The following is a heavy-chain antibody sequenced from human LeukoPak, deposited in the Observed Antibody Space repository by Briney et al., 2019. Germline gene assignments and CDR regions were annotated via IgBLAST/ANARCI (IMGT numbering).Heavy chain of an antibody. J-gene: IGHJ4*02. CDR2: IVVGSGNT. CDR1: GFTFTSSA. CDR3: AAVEGGYETPQGPFDY. D-gene: IGHD5-12*01. V-gene: IGHV1-58*02. Sequence: SVKVSCKASGFTFTSSAMQWVRQARGQRLEWIGWIVVGSGNTNYAQKFQERVTITRDMSTSTAYMELSSLSSEDTAVYYCAAVEGGYETPQGPFDYWGQGTLVTVSS.